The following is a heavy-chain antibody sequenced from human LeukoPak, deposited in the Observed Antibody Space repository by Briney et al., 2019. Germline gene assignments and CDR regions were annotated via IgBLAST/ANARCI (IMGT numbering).Heavy chain of an antibody. Sequence: SETLSLTCTVSGVSIINYWSWIRQPPGKGLEWIGYIHYSGGANYNPSLKSRVTMSVDTSKNQFSLNLNSVTAADTAGYYCTRGTVSTAYFDYWGHGTLVTVSS. CDR1: GVSIINY. J-gene: IGHJ4*01. CDR2: IHYSGGA. CDR3: TRGTVSTAYFDY. D-gene: IGHD4-17*01. V-gene: IGHV4-59*01.